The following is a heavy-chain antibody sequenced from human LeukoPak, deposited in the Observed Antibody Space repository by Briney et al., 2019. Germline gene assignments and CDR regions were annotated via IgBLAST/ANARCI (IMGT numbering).Heavy chain of an antibody. CDR1: GYSFTSYW. V-gene: IGHV5-51*01. CDR3: ARSDCSSTSCYRTLGMDV. CDR2: IYPGDSDT. J-gene: IGHJ6*04. D-gene: IGHD2-2*02. Sequence: GESLKISCQGSGYSFTSYWIGWVRQMPGKGLEWMGIIYPGDSDTRYSPSFQGQVTISADKSISTAYLQWSSLKASDTAMYYCARSDCSSTSCYRTLGMDVWGKGTTVTVSS.